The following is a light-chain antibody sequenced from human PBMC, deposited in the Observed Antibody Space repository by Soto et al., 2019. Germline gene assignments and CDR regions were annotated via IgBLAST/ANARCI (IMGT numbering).Light chain of an antibody. CDR1: QSVSSN. J-gene: IGKJ3*01. CDR2: GAS. V-gene: IGKV3-15*01. Sequence: EIVMTQSPATLSVSPGERATLSCRASQSVSSNLAWYQQKPGQAPRLLIYGASTRATGIPARFSGSGSGTEFTLTISSLQSEDFAVYYCQQYNNWPVGFTFGPVTKVDIK. CDR3: QQYNNWPVGFT.